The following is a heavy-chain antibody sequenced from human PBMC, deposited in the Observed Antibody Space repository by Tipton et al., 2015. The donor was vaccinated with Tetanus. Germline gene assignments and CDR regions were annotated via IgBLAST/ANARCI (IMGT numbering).Heavy chain of an antibody. D-gene: IGHD3-3*01. J-gene: IGHJ4*02. Sequence: GLVKPSETLSLTCTVFGGSVSSGSYYWAWIRQPPGKGLEYIGYILYGASTHYNPSLKSRVTVSADPSQNQFSLKLSSVTAADTAVYYCARIHDFLSGHFDFWRQGTLVTVSS. CDR2: ILYGAST. V-gene: IGHV4-61*01. CDR1: GGSVSSGSYY. CDR3: ARIHDFLSGHFDF.